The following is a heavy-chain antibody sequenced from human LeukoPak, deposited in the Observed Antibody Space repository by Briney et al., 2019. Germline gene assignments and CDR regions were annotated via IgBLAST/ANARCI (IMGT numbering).Heavy chain of an antibody. V-gene: IGHV4-59*01. Sequence: SETLSLTCTLSGGSISDYYWSWVRQPPGKGLEWIGYVYYTGTTNYNPSVKSRVTMSVDTSENQLSLKLSSVTVADTAVYYCARSHNFLWWGEKAFDTWGRGTLVIVSS. CDR3: ARSHNFLWWGEKAFDT. CDR1: GGSISDYY. D-gene: IGHD2-8*02. J-gene: IGHJ5*02. CDR2: VYYTGTT.